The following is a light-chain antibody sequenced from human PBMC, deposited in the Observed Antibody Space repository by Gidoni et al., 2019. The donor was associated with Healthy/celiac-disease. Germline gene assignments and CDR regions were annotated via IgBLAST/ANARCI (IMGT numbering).Light chain of an antibody. CDR1: QSISSD. J-gene: IGKJ1*01. CDR3: QQSYSTPWT. V-gene: IGKV1-39*01. Sequence: IQTTQSPSSLSASVGDRVTITCWASQSISSDLNWYQQKPGKAPKLLIYAASSLQSGVPSRFSGSGSGTDFTLTISSLQPEDFATYYCQQSYSTPWTFGQGTKVEIK. CDR2: AAS.